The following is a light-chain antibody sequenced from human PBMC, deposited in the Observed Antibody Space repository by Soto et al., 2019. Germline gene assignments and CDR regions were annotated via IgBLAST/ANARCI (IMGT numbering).Light chain of an antibody. Sequence: EIVLTQAPATLSLSPGERATLSCRASQSVGGYLAWYQQKPGQAPRLLIYDASNRVTGIPARFSGSGSGTDCTLTISSLEPEDFAVYYCQQRSNWPLLTFGGGTNVEIK. CDR2: DAS. V-gene: IGKV3-11*01. J-gene: IGKJ4*01. CDR3: QQRSNWPLLT. CDR1: QSVGGY.